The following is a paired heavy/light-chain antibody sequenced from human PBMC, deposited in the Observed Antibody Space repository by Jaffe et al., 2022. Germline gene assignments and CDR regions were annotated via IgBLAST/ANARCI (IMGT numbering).Heavy chain of an antibody. Sequence: QITLKESGPTLVKPTQTLTLTCTFSGFSLSTSRVGVGWIRQPPGKALEWLALIYWDDDKRYSPSLKSRLTITKDTSKNQVVLTMTNMDPADTATYYCAHSRLTAAAGTNSFDSWGQGTLVTVSS. CDR2: IYWDDDK. CDR3: AHSRLTAAAGTNSFDS. D-gene: IGHD6-13*01. J-gene: IGHJ4*02. CDR1: GFSLSTSRVG. V-gene: IGHV2-5*02.
Light chain of an antibody. J-gene: IGKJ3*01. CDR1: QSISSSY. CDR3: QHYGNSVFT. CDR2: GAS. V-gene: IGKV3-20*01. Sequence: EIVLTQSPGTLSLSPGERATLSCRASQSISSSYLAWYQQKPGQAPRLLIYGASIRATGIPDRFSGSGSGTEFTLTISRLEPEDFAVYYCQHYGNSVFTFGPGTKVDVK.